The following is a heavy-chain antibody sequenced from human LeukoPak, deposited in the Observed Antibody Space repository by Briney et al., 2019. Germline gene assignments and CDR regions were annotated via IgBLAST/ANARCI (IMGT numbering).Heavy chain of an antibody. V-gene: IGHV1-69*04. J-gene: IGHJ4*02. CDR3: AIWGGVLAYCGGDCYSGFDY. D-gene: IGHD2-21*02. Sequence: SVKVSCKASGGTFSSYAISWVRQAPGQGLEWRGRIIPILGIANYAQKFQGRVTITADKSTSTAYMELSSLRSEDTAVYYCAIWGGVLAYCGGDCYSGFDYWGQGTLVTVSS. CDR1: GGTFSSYA. CDR2: IIPILGIA.